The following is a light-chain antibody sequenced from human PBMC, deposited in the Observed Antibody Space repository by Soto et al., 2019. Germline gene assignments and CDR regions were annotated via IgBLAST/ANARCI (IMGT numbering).Light chain of an antibody. CDR3: YSWNSNSDTHYV. CDR1: SSDIGASNF. V-gene: IGLV2-14*03. J-gene: IGLJ1*01. CDR2: DVN. Sequence: QSVLTQPASVSGSPGQSITISCTGTSSDIGASNFVSWYQQHPGQAPKLMISDVNNRPSGISDRFSGSKSGNTASLTISGLQAEDEADYYCYSWNSNSDTHYVFGTGTQLTVL.